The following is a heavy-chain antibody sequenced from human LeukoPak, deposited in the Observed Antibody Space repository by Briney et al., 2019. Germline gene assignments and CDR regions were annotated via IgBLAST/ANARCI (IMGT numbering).Heavy chain of an antibody. V-gene: IGHV3-23*01. Sequence: GGSLRLSCAASGFTFSSYAMSWVRQAPGKGLEWVSAISGSGGSTYYADSVKGRFTISRDNSKNSLYLQMNSLRAEDTAVYYCARSLMYYGSGSYGDGWFDPWGQGTLVTVSS. J-gene: IGHJ5*02. D-gene: IGHD3-10*01. CDR1: GFTFSSYA. CDR2: ISGSGGST. CDR3: ARSLMYYGSGSYGDGWFDP.